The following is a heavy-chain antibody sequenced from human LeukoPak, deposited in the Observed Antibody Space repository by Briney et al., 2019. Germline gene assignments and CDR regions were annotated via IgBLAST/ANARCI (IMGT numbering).Heavy chain of an antibody. CDR1: GGSISPYY. Sequence: SETLSLTCTVSGGSISPYYWSWIRQPPGKGLEWIGYIYYSGSTNYNPSLKSRLTISLDTSKSQFSLKLSSVTAADTAVYYCAGELITTAAYNYFDPWGQGTLVTVSS. CDR2: IYYSGST. CDR3: AGELITTAAYNYFDP. J-gene: IGHJ5*02. D-gene: IGHD6-13*01. V-gene: IGHV4-59*01.